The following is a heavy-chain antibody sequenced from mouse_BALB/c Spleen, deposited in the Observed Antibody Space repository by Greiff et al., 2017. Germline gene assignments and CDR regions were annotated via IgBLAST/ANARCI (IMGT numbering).Heavy chain of an antibody. CDR1: GFTFSSYA. CDR3: ARGGMITKYFDV. J-gene: IGHJ1*01. CDR2: ISSGGST. D-gene: IGHD2-4*01. Sequence: EVNVVESGGGLVKPGGSLKLSCAASGFTFSSYAMSWVRQTPEKRLEWVASISSGGSTYYPDSVKGRFTISRDNARNILYLQMSSLRSEDTAMYYCARGGMITKYFDVWGAGTTVTVSS. V-gene: IGHV5-6-5*01.